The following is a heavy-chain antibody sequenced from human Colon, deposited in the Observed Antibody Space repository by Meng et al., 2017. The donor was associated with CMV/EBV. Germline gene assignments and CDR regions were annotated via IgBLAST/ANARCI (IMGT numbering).Heavy chain of an antibody. D-gene: IGHD2-2*01. CDR3: ARQTVSCHDY. Sequence: GESLKISCAASGFIFSGPHMHWVRQASGKGLEWVGHVRSKANNYATAYSASVKGRFTISRDDLKNTAYLQMNSLKTEDTAVYYCARQTVSCHDYWGQGTLVTVSS. J-gene: IGHJ4*02. CDR2: VRSKANNYAT. V-gene: IGHV3-73*01. CDR1: GFIFSGPH.